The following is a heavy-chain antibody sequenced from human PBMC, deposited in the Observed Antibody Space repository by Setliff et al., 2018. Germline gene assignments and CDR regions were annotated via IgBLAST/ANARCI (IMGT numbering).Heavy chain of an antibody. CDR1: GFTFSSYA. V-gene: IGHV3-23*01. CDR3: ARDRGGGLYDY. Sequence: GGSLRLSCAASGFTFSSYAMNWVRQGPGKGLEWVSAISGGGSRTYYADSVKGRFTISRDNSKNTLYLQMNTLRADDTAVYYCARDRGGGLYDYWGLGTLVTVSS. J-gene: IGHJ4*02. CDR2: ISGGGSRT. D-gene: IGHD3-16*01.